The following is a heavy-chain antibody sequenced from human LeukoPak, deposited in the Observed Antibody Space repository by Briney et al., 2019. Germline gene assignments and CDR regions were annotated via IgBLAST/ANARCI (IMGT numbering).Heavy chain of an antibody. CDR3: AKTLEGHTIFGVADLGY. CDR1: GFTFSSYG. V-gene: IGHV3-30*02. Sequence: GGSLRLSCAASGFTFSSYGMHWVRQAPGKGLEWVAFIRYDGSNKYYADSVKGRFTISRDNSKNTLYLQMNSLRAEDTAVYYCAKTLEGHTIFGVADLGYWGQGTLVTVSS. CDR2: IRYDGSNK. D-gene: IGHD3-3*01. J-gene: IGHJ4*02.